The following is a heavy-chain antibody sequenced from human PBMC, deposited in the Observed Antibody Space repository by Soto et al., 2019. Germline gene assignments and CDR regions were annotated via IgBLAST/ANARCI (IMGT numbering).Heavy chain of an antibody. CDR3: ARALAPRNAFDI. CDR1: GFTFSAYA. CDR2: INTSGGT. Sequence: EVQLLESGGGLVQPGGSLRLSCAATGFTFSAYAMRWVRQAPGKGLEWVSTINTSGGTYYADSVRGRFTISKDNSKRTVYLQINSLRAEDTALYYCARALAPRNAFDIWGQGTMVTVSS. J-gene: IGHJ3*02. D-gene: IGHD6-6*01. V-gene: IGHV3-23*01.